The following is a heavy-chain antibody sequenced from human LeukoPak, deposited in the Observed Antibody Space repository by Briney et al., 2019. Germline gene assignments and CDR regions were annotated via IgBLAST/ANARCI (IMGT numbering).Heavy chain of an antibody. CDR2: INWNGGST. J-gene: IGHJ6*02. Sequence: GGSLRLSCAASGFTFDDYGMSWVRQAPGKGLEWVSGINWNGGSTGYADSVKGRFTISRDNAKNSPYLQMNSLRAEDTALYHCARDSSLYYYYGMDVWGQGTTVTVSS. V-gene: IGHV3-20*01. D-gene: IGHD2-15*01. CDR1: GFTFDDYG. CDR3: ARDSSLYYYYGMDV.